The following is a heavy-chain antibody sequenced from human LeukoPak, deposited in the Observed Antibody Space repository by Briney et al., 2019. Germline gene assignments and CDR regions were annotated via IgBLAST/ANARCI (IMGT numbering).Heavy chain of an antibody. J-gene: IGHJ4*02. CDR1: GGSISSSSYY. CDR2: IYYSGST. V-gene: IGHV4-39*07. CDR3: ARDGAGIVGATPLDY. Sequence: PSETLSLTCTVSGGSISSSSYYWGWIRQPPGKGLEWIGSIYYSGSTYYNPSLKSRVTISVDTSKNQFSLKLSSVTAADTAVYYCARDGAGIVGATPLDYWGQGTLVTVSS. D-gene: IGHD1-26*01.